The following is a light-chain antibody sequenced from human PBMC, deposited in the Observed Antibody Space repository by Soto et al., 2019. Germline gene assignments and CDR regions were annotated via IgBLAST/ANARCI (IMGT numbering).Light chain of an antibody. CDR3: QQYGSSPWT. Sequence: VMTQSPATLSLSPGERATLSCRASQSVSSTYLAWYQQQPGQAPRLLIYGASNRATGIPDRFSGSGSGTDGTLTISRLEKEDGAVYYCQQYGSSPWTFGQGTKVDIK. J-gene: IGKJ1*01. V-gene: IGKV3-20*01. CDR2: GAS. CDR1: QSVSSTY.